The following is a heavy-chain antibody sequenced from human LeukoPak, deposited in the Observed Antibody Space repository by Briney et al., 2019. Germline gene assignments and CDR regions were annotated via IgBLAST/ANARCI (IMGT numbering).Heavy chain of an antibody. Sequence: SETLSLTCTVSGGSISSHYWSWIRQPPGKGLEWIGYIYYSGSTNYNPSLKSRVTISVDTSKNQFSLKLSSVTAADTAVYYCAGVSSGVAVAGTDWFDPWGQGTLVTVSS. V-gene: IGHV4-59*11. J-gene: IGHJ5*02. CDR2: IYYSGST. CDR1: GGSISSHY. CDR3: AGVSSGVAVAGTDWFDP. D-gene: IGHD6-19*01.